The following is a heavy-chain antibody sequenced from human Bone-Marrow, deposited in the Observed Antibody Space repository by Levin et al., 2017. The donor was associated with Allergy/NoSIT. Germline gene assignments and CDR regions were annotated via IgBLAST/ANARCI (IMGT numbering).Heavy chain of an antibody. D-gene: IGHD3-3*01. V-gene: IGHV4-34*01. CDR3: ARRWQAKGVVIMRGGKFDP. J-gene: IGHJ5*02. CDR2: INHSGST. Sequence: MAGGSLRLSCAVYGGSFSGYYWSWIRQPPGKGLEWIGEINHSGSTNYNPSLKSRVTISVDTSKNQFSLKLSSVTAADTAVYYCARRWQAKGVVIMRGGKFDPWGQGTLVTVSS. CDR1: GGSFSGYY.